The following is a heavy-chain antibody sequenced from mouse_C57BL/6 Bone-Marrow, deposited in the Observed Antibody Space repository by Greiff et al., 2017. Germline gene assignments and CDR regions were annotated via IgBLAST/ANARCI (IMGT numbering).Heavy chain of an antibody. D-gene: IGHD1-1*01. CDR2: IDPENGDT. J-gene: IGHJ2*01. V-gene: IGHV14-4*01. CDR3: TTGTTDYFDY. CDR1: GFNIKDDY. Sequence: VQLKQSGAELVRPGASVKLSCTASGFNIKDDYMHWVKQRPEQGLEWIGWIDPENGDTEYASKFQGKATITAETSSNTAYLQLSSLTSEDTAVYYCTTGTTDYFDYWGQGTTLTVSS.